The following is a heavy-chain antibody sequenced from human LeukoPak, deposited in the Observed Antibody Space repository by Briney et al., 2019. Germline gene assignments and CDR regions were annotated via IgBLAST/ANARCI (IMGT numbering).Heavy chain of an antibody. D-gene: IGHD6-19*01. CDR3: AKMQGLATNYY. V-gene: IGHV3-30*18. CDR2: ISYDGSNK. CDR1: VFSFSSYV. Sequence: PGGSLRLSCAPSVFSFSSYVMHSVPQAPGQGLEWVAVISYDGSNKFYADSVKGRFTVSRDNSRNTWSLQMNSLRAEDTAVYYCAKMQGLATNYYWGQGTLVTVSS. J-gene: IGHJ4*02.